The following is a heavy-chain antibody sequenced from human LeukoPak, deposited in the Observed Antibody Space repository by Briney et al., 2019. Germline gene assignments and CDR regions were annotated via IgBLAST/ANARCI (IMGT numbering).Heavy chain of an antibody. D-gene: IGHD3-10*01. V-gene: IGHV3-33*01. CDR2: IWYDGSNK. Sequence: GRSLRLSCAASGFTFSSYGMHWVRQAPGKGLEWVAGIWYDGSNKYYADSVKGRFTISRDNSKNTLYLQMNSLGAEDTAVYYCARGFGELSEGYGMDVWGQGTTVTVSS. J-gene: IGHJ6*02. CDR3: ARGFGELSEGYGMDV. CDR1: GFTFSSYG.